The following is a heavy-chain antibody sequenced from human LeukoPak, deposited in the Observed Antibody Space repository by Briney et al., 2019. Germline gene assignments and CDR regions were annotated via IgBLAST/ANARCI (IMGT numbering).Heavy chain of an antibody. CDR1: GGTFSSYA. V-gene: IGHV1-18*01. Sequence: GASVKVSGKASGGTFSSYAISWVRQAPGQGLEWMGWISAYNGNTNYAQKLQGRVTMTTDTSTSTAYMELRSLRSDDTAVYYCARASSRSLTWFDPWGQGTLVTVSS. J-gene: IGHJ5*02. D-gene: IGHD6-13*01. CDR3: ARASSRSLTWFDP. CDR2: ISAYNGNT.